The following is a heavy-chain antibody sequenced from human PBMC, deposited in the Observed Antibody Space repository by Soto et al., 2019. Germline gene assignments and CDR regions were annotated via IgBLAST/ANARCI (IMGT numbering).Heavy chain of an antibody. D-gene: IGHD1-20*01. CDR3: AKDITTAKPYYFDY. CDR2: ISYDGSNK. J-gene: IGHJ4*02. Sequence: GGSLRLSCAASGFTFSSYGMHWVRQAPGKGLEWVAVISYDGSNKYYADSVKGRFTISRDNSKNTLYLQMNSLRAEDTAVYYCAKDITTAKPYYFDYWGQGTLITVSS. V-gene: IGHV3-30*18. CDR1: GFTFSSYG.